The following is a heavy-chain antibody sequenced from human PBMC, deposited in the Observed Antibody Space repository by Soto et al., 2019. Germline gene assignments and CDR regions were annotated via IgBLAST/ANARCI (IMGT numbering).Heavy chain of an antibody. CDR1: GFTFRSYT. V-gene: IGHV3-21*01. CDR2: ISSSSSDI. J-gene: IGHJ6*02. CDR3: ASLVAAPRSFSSDYYGMDV. D-gene: IGHD6-6*01. Sequence: EVQLVESGGGLLKPGGSLRLSCAASGFTFRSYTMDWVRQAPGKGLEWVSSISSSSSDIYYADSVKGRFTVSRDNAKNYRYLQMNSVRADDTAVYYCASLVAAPRSFSSDYYGMDVWGQGTTVTVSS.